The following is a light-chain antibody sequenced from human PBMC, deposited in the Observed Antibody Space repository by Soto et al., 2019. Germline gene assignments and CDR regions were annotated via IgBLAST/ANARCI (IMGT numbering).Light chain of an antibody. J-gene: IGKJ1*01. Sequence: DIVMTQSPDSLAVSLGERATINCKSSQSVLYSSNNKNYLAWYQQKPGHPPKLLIYGASTRESGVPDRFSGSGSGTDFTLTISSLQAGDVAVYFCQQYYGTLPTFGQGTKVEI. V-gene: IGKV4-1*01. CDR2: GAS. CDR1: QSVLYSSNNKNY. CDR3: QQYYGTLPT.